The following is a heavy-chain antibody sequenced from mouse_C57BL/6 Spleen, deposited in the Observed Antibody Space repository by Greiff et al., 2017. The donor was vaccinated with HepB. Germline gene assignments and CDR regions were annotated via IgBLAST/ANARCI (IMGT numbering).Heavy chain of an antibody. CDR1: GFTFSDYG. V-gene: IGHV5-17*01. J-gene: IGHJ2*01. Sequence: EVKLVESGGGLVKPGGSLKLSCAASGFTFSDYGMHWVRQAPEKGLEWVAYISSGSSTIYYADTVKGRFTISRDNAKNTLFLQMTSLRSEDTAMYYCARGFYDGYYFDYWGQGTTLTVSS. D-gene: IGHD2-3*01. CDR2: ISSGSSTI. CDR3: ARGFYDGYYFDY.